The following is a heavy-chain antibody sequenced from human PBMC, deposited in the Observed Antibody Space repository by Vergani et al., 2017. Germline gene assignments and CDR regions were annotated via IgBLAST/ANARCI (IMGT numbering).Heavy chain of an antibody. CDR2: IRYDGNNK. J-gene: IGHJ4*02. V-gene: IGHV3-30*02. D-gene: IGHD5-12*01. CDR1: GFTFSSYG. Sequence: VQLLESGGDLVQPGGSLRLSCAASGFTFSSYGMHWVRQAPDKGLEWVAFIRYDGNNKYYADSVKGRFTISRDNSKNTLYLQMNSLRTEDTAVYYCANSPWAYRGYDPLGYWGPGTLVTVSS. CDR3: ANSPWAYRGYDPLGY.